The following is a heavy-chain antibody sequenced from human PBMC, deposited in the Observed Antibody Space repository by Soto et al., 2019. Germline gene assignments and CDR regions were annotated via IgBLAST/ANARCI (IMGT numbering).Heavy chain of an antibody. Sequence: ASVKVSCKASGGTFSSYAISWVRQAPGQGLEWMGGIIPIFGTANYAQKFQGRVTITADESTSTAYMELSSLRSEDTAVYYCARHRDREDTAMEAYYYYGMDVWGQGTTVTVSS. J-gene: IGHJ6*02. CDR3: ARHRDREDTAMEAYYYYGMDV. CDR2: IIPIFGTA. V-gene: IGHV1-69*13. D-gene: IGHD5-18*01. CDR1: GGTFSSYA.